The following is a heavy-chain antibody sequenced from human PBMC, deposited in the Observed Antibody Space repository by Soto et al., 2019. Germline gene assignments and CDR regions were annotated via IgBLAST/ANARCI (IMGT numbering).Heavy chain of an antibody. V-gene: IGHV5-51*01. CDR3: TKGATSRFDS. J-gene: IGHJ4*02. CDR2: VYPSDSDV. CDR1: VFRFSSSW. Sequence: GESLKISCHGTVFRFSSSWIGWVRQKPGKDLDLLGNVYPSDSDVRYSPPFEGQVTIPADKYINTAYLQLLNLKAWATAIYYCTKGATSRFDSWGQGTRLTVCS. D-gene: IGHD1-26*01.